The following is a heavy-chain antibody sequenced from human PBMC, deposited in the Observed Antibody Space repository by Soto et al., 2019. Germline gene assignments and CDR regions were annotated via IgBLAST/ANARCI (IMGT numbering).Heavy chain of an antibody. D-gene: IGHD2-15*01. V-gene: IGHV1-18*01. CDR1: GYTFTSNG. CDR3: ARDQVVVVVAATDAFDI. Sequence: GASVKVSCKASGYTFTSNGISWVRQAPGQGLEWMGWISAYNGNTNYAQKLQGRVTMTTDTSTSTAYMELRSLRSDDTAVYYCARDQVVVVVAATDAFDIWGQGTMVTVS. CDR2: ISAYNGNT. J-gene: IGHJ3*02.